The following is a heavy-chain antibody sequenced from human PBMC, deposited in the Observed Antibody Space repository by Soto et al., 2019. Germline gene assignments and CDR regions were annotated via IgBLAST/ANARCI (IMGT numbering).Heavy chain of an antibody. CDR3: ARPEYSSSSYGMDV. CDR2: ISSSSSTI. Sequence: EVQLVESGGGLVQPGGSLRLSCAASGFTFSSYSMNWVRQAPGKGLEWVSYISSSSSTIYYADSVKGRFTITRDKAKNSLYLQINSLRDEDTAVYYCARPEYSSSSYGMDVWGQGTTVTVSS. J-gene: IGHJ6*02. D-gene: IGHD6-6*01. V-gene: IGHV3-48*02. CDR1: GFTFSSYS.